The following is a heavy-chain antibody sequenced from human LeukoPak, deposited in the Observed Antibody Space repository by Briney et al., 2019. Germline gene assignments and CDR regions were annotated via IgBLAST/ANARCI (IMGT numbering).Heavy chain of an antibody. CDR3: ARARCSGGSCILGWLSPPNWFDP. J-gene: IGHJ5*02. CDR2: IYYSGST. CDR1: GGSFSGYY. D-gene: IGHD2-15*01. Sequence: PSETLSLTCAVYGGSFSGYYWSWIRQPPGKGLEWIGYIYYSGSTNYNPSLKSRVTISVDTSKNQFSLKLSSVTAADTAVYYCARARCSGGSCILGWLSPPNWFDPWGQGTLVTVSS. V-gene: IGHV4-59*01.